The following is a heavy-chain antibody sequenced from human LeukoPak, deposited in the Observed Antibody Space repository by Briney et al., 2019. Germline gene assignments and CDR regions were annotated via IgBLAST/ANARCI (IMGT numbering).Heavy chain of an antibody. CDR1: GESFSAYF. CDR2: IDHRGST. Sequence: SETLSLTCAVHGESFSAYFWNWIHQVPGKGLEWIGEIDHRGSTNYNPSLKSRGTISVDTSKNHFSLSLTSVTAADTATYYCASRSLTLAAARCFDAWGQGTVVTVSS. J-gene: IGHJ4*03. D-gene: IGHD6-13*01. CDR3: ASRSLTLAAARCFDA. V-gene: IGHV4-34*01.